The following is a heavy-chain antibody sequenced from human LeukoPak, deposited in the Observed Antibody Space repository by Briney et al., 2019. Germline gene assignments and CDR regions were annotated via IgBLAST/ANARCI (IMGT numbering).Heavy chain of an antibody. CDR3: ARARYSSSWYVGDAFDV. Sequence: SVKVSCKASGGTFSSYAISWVRQAPGQGLEWMGGIIPIFGTANYAQKFQGRVTITTDESTSTAYMELSSLRSEDTAVYYCARARYSSSWYVGDAFDVWGQGTMVTVSS. CDR1: GGTFSSYA. CDR2: IIPIFGTA. D-gene: IGHD6-13*01. J-gene: IGHJ3*01. V-gene: IGHV1-69*05.